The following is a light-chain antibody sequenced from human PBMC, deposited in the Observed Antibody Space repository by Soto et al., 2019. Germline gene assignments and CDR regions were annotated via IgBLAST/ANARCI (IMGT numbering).Light chain of an antibody. CDR2: VTS. CDR1: QGLSSY. J-gene: IGKJ4*01. CDR3: QQHNSYPLT. V-gene: IGKV1-9*01. Sequence: IQLTQSPSSLSASVGDRVTITCRASQGLSSYFAWYQQKPGKAPELLIYVTSTLQSGVPSRFSGSGSGTDFTLTISSLQPEDFATYYGQQHNSYPLTFGGGTKVEIK.